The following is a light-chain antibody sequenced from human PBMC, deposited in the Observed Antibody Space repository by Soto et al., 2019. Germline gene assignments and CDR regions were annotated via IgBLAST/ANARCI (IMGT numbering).Light chain of an antibody. V-gene: IGLV2-14*01. CDR3: QSFDSSLSSWV. CDR2: EVN. Sequence: QSALTQPASVSGSPGQSITISCTGTSSDVGGYNYVSWYQHHPGKAPPLMIYEVNNRPSGVSNRFSGSKSGNTASLTISGLQAEDETFYYCQSFDSSLSSWVFGGGTKLTVL. CDR1: SSDVGGYNY. J-gene: IGLJ3*02.